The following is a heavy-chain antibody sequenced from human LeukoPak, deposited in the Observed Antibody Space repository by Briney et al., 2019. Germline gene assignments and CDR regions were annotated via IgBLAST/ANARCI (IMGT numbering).Heavy chain of an antibody. V-gene: IGHV3-7*01. CDR3: AREAGLTRSHWLLQVDL. CDR2: IREDGGEI. Sequence: GGSLRLSCAASGFSFENSWMSWVRQTPGKGLEWVANIREDGGEIYYLDAVKGRFTISRDNAKNSVYLQMNNLRDEDTAVYYCAREAGLTRSHWLLQVDLWGQGTLVTVSS. J-gene: IGHJ5*02. D-gene: IGHD3-10*01. CDR1: GFSFENSW.